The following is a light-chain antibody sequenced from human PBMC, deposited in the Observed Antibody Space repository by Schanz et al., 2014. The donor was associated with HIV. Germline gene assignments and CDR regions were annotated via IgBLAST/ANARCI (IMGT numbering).Light chain of an antibody. CDR1: SSDVGGYNY. J-gene: IGLJ3*02. CDR3: SSYTSSSTPYWV. V-gene: IGLV2-14*03. Sequence: QSALTQPASVSGSPGQSITISCTGTSSDVGGYNYVSWYQHHPGKAPKLMIYDVSNRPSGVSNRFSGSKSGNTASLTISGLQAEDEADYYCSSYTSSSTPYWVFGGGTQLTVL. CDR2: DVS.